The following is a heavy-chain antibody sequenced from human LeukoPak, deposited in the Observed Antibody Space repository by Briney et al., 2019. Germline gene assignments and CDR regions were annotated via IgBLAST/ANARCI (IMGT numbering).Heavy chain of an antibody. D-gene: IGHD3-16*01. J-gene: IGHJ5*02. CDR3: AIQMHYISRLDWFDP. CDR1: GFTFSSYS. CDR2: ISSTSGTI. Sequence: GGSLRLSCAASGFTFSSYSMNWVRQAPGKGLEWISYISSTSGTIYYADSVKGRFTISRDNAKNSLYLQMNSLRAEDTAVYYCAIQMHYISRLDWFDPWGQGTLVTVSS. V-gene: IGHV3-48*04.